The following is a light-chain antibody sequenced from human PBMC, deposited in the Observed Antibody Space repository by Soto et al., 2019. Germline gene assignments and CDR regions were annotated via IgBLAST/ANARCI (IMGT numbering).Light chain of an antibody. CDR2: GAS. V-gene: IGKV3-20*01. CDR3: QQYTGAPLT. J-gene: IGKJ1*01. CDR1: QSVTDNY. Sequence: EMVWTQSPGTLSLSPGERATLSCLASQSVTDNYLAWYQQKPGQAPRLVISGASSRTSGIPDRFSASGSGTDFTLTISRLEPEDFAVYYCQQYTGAPLTFGQGTKVDIK.